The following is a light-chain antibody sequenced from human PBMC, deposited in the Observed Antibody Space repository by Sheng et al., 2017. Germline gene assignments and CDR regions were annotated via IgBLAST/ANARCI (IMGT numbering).Light chain of an antibody. CDR2: EGS. Sequence: QSALTQPASVSGSPGQSITISCTGTSSDVGSYNLVSWYQQHPGKAPKLMIYEGSKRPSGVSNRFSGSKSGNTASLTISGLQAEDEADYYCFSYAGSSTFPHWVFGGGTKLTVL. CDR3: FSYAGSSTFPHWV. V-gene: IGLV2-23*03. J-gene: IGLJ3*02. CDR1: SSDVGSYNL.